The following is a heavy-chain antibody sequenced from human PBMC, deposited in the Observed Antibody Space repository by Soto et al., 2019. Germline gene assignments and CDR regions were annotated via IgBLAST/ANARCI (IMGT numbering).Heavy chain of an antibody. V-gene: IGHV1-58*01. Sequence: SVKVSCKTSGFTFRSSAVQWVRQARGRRLEWIGWLVVGTGNTNYAQKFQRRVTISSDRSTNTVSMELSSLTSEDTAVYYCATGAYCSGGSCSDYYYYYYGMDLWGQGTTVTVSS. CDR1: GFTFRSSA. CDR2: LVVGTGNT. D-gene: IGHD2-15*01. CDR3: ATGAYCSGGSCSDYYYYYYGMDL. J-gene: IGHJ6*02.